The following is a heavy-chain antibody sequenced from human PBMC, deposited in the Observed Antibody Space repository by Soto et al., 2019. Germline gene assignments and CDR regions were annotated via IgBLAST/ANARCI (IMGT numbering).Heavy chain of an antibody. CDR3: AKVGSSWYHYFDY. V-gene: IGHV3-23*01. Sequence: GGSLRLSCAASGFTFSSYAMSWVHQAPGKGLEWVSAISGSGGSTYYADSVKGRFTISRDNSKNTLYLQMNSLRAEDTAVYYCAKVGSSWYHYFDYWGQGTLVTVSS. CDR1: GFTFSSYA. D-gene: IGHD6-13*01. J-gene: IGHJ4*02. CDR2: ISGSGGST.